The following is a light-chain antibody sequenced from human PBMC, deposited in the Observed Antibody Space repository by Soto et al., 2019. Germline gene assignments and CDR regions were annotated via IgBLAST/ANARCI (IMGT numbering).Light chain of an antibody. CDR2: AEA. CDR1: QGISSY. V-gene: IGKV1-8*01. J-gene: IGKJ2*01. Sequence: AIRMTQSPSSFSASTGDRVTITCRASQGISSYLAWYQQKPGKAPKLLIYAEATLQRRAPSRFSASGSGTDFTLTISRLQSEDFETYDRQQYLSYPYTFGQGTKLEI. CDR3: QQYLSYPYT.